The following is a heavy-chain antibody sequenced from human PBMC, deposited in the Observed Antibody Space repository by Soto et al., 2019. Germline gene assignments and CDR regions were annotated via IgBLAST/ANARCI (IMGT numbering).Heavy chain of an antibody. CDR3: ATLYGPFDI. D-gene: IGHD3-16*01. CDR2: LNNDGSDT. J-gene: IGHJ3*02. CDR1: GFTFSSYA. V-gene: IGHV3-74*01. Sequence: GGSLRLSCAASGFTFSSYAMSWVRQAPGKGLVWVSLLNNDGSDTRYADSVKGRFTISRDNAKNTLYLQMNSLRAEDAAVYYCATLYGPFDIWGQGTLVTVSS.